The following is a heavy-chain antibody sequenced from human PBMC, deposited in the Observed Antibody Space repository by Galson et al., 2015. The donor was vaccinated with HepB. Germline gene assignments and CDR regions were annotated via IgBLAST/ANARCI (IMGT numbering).Heavy chain of an antibody. CDR2: ICSSSTTI. CDR1: GFPFPNHG. J-gene: IGHJ4*02. V-gene: IGHV3-48*03. CDR3: ARDGGWRDDY. Sequence: SLRLSCAASGFPFPNHGMSWVRQAPGTGLEWVSYICSSSTTIKYADSVKGRFTISRDNAKNSLYLQMNSLRAEDTAIYYCARDGGWRDDYWGQGTLVAVSS. D-gene: IGHD2-15*01.